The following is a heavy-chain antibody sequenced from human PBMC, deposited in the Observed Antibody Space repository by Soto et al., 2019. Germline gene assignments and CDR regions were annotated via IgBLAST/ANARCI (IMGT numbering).Heavy chain of an antibody. V-gene: IGHV3-66*01. CDR2: IYSGGTT. J-gene: IGHJ6*02. CDR1: VFSVSSND. Sequence: GGSPRLSCAACVFSVSSNDMSGVRQAPGKGLEWVSVIYSGGTTYYADSVKGRFTISRDNSRNTLYLQMNSLRAEDAAVYYCARGLDIVVVSAAMDVWGHGTTVTVSS. CDR3: ARGLDIVVVSAAMDV. D-gene: IGHD2-2*03.